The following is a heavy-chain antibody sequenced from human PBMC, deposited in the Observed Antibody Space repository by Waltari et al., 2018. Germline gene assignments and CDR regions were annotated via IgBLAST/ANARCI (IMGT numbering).Heavy chain of an antibody. CDR2: IIPNFVTA. CDR1: GGTFSSYA. Sequence: QVQLVQSGAEVKKPGSSVKVSCKASGGTFSSYAISWVRQAPGQGLGWMGGIIPNFVTANYAQKFQGRVTITADESTSTAYMGLSSLRAEDTAVYYCAREGEGYSGYEHYYYYMDVWGKGTTVTVSS. V-gene: IGHV1-69*01. J-gene: IGHJ6*03. D-gene: IGHD5-12*01. CDR3: AREGEGYSGYEHYYYYMDV.